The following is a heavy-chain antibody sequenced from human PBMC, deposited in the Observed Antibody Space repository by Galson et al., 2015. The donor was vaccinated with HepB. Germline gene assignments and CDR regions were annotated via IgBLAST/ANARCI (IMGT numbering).Heavy chain of an antibody. J-gene: IGHJ4*02. D-gene: IGHD1-26*01. CDR2: INPSGGGT. CDR3: ARVRDWGLGATSIFDY. Sequence: SVKVSCKASGYSFSLYYIHWVRQAPGQGLEWMGFINPSGGGTSYAQKFQARVTMTSDTSTTTVYMELSSLRSEDTAVYYCARVRDWGLGATSIFDYWGQGTLVTVSS. V-gene: IGHV1-46*03. CDR1: GYSFSLYY.